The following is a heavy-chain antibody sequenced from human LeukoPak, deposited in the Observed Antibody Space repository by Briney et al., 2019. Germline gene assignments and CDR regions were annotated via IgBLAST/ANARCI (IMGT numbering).Heavy chain of an antibody. CDR3: ARDYAIVGATNDY. D-gene: IGHD1-26*01. CDR1: GYTFTGYY. V-gene: IGHV1-2*02. J-gene: IGHJ4*02. Sequence: GASVKVSCKASGYTFTGYYMHWVRQAPGQGLEWMGWINPNSGGTNYAQKFQGRVTMTRDTSISTAYMELSRLRSDDTAVYYCARDYAIVGATNDYWGQGTLVTVSS. CDR2: INPNSGGT.